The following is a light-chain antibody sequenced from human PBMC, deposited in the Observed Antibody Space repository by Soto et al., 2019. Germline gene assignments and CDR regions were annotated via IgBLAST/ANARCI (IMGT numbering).Light chain of an antibody. Sequence: ESVLTQSPATLSLSPGERATLSCRASPSVSNSLAWYQHKPGQAPRLLIYDASNRATGVPTRFSGSVSGTDFTLTISSLEPEDFAVYYCQQRNKWPPVTFGGGTRVEIK. V-gene: IGKV3-11*01. CDR1: PSVSNS. CDR2: DAS. J-gene: IGKJ4*01. CDR3: QQRNKWPPVT.